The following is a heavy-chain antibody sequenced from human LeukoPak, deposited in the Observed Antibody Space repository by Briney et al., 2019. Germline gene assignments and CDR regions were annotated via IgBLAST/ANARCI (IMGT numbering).Heavy chain of an antibody. D-gene: IGHD4-11*01. CDR1: GGSISCYY. CDR2: IYHSGST. CDR3: AGDYSNHYYGMDV. Sequence: SETLSLTCTVSGGSISCYYWSWIRQPPGKGLEWIGYIYHSGSTYYNPSLKSRVTISVDRSKNQFSLKLSSVTAADTAVYYCAGDYSNHYYGMDVWGQGTTVTVSS. V-gene: IGHV4-30-2*01. J-gene: IGHJ6*02.